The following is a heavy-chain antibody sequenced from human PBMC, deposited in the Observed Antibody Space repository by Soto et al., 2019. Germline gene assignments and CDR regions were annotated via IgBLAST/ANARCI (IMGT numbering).Heavy chain of an antibody. CDR3: VIDTAMAPYYYYGMDV. Sequence: GGSLRLSCSASGFTFSSYAMHWVRQAPGKGLEYVSAISSNGGSTYYADSVRGRFTISRDNSKNTLYLQMSSLRAEDTAVYYCVIDTAMAPYYYYGMDVWGQGTTVTVSS. J-gene: IGHJ6*02. D-gene: IGHD5-18*01. V-gene: IGHV3-64D*06. CDR2: ISSNGGST. CDR1: GFTFSSYA.